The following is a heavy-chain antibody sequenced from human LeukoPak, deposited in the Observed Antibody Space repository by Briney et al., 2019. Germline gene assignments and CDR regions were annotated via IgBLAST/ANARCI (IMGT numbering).Heavy chain of an antibody. J-gene: IGHJ4*02. Sequence: GGSLRLSCAASGFTFSSYAMSWVRQAPGKGLEWVSAISGSGGSTYYADSVKGRFTIARDNSKNTLYLQMNSLRAEDTVVYYCAKKVGWSPVDYSDYWGQGTLVTVSS. CDR2: ISGSGGST. CDR3: AKKVGWSPVDYSDY. D-gene: IGHD6-19*01. V-gene: IGHV3-23*01. CDR1: GFTFSSYA.